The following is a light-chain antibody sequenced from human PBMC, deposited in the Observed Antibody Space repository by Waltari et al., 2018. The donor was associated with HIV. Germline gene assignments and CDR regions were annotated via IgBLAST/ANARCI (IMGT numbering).Light chain of an antibody. CDR1: QDISNH. V-gene: IGKV1-27*01. CDR3: QKYNFAPFS. Sequence: DIQMTQSPSSLSASVGDRVTITCQASQDISNHLAWYQQRPGKVPKLLISAASTLQSGVPSRFSGTGSGSFFTLTISSLQPEDVATYFCQKYNFAPFSFGPGTKVDLK. CDR2: AAS. J-gene: IGKJ3*01.